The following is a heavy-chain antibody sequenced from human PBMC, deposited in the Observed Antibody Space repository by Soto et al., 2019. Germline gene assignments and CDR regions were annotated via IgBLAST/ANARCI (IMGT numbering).Heavy chain of an antibody. CDR1: GFTFKSHA. V-gene: IGHV3-64D*06. CDR2: IHTGGEST. D-gene: IGHD6-19*01. Sequence: PGESLKISCSASGFTFKSHAMHWVRQVPGKGLEYVSSIHTGGESTFYADAVKGRFIVSRDNSNNTLDLQMTSLKYEDSGVYYCVKGRAKHCSGRTCGLWMDLWGQGTTVTVSS. J-gene: IGHJ6*02. CDR3: VKGRAKHCSGRTCGLWMDL.